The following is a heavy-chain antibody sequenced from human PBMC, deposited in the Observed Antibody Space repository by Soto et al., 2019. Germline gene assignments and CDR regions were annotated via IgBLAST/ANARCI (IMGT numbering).Heavy chain of an antibody. CDR2: IYYSGST. Sequence: SETLSLTCTVSGGSISSYYWSWIRQPPGKGLEWIGYIYYSGSTNYNPSLKSRVTISVDTSKNQFSLKLSSVTAADTAVYYCARAITIFGVAEFDYWGQGTLVTVSS. CDR1: GGSISSYY. V-gene: IGHV4-59*01. D-gene: IGHD3-3*01. CDR3: ARAITIFGVAEFDY. J-gene: IGHJ4*02.